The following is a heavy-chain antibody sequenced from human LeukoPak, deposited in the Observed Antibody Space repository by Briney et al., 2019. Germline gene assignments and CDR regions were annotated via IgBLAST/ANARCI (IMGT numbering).Heavy chain of an antibody. CDR2: IYPGDSDT. D-gene: IGHD2-15*01. J-gene: IGHJ3*02. Sequence: GESLKISCKDSGHSFTSYWISWVRQMPGKGLEWMGIIYPGDSDTRYSPSFQGQVTISADKSISTAYLQWSSLKASDTAMYYCARRGYCSGGRCNSAFDIWGQGTKVTVSS. V-gene: IGHV5-51*01. CDR1: GHSFTSYW. CDR3: ARRGYCSGGRCNSAFDI.